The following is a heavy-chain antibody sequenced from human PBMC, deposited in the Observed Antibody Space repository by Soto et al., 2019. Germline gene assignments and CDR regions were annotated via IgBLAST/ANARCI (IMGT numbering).Heavy chain of an antibody. Sequence: LRLSCAASGFTFSSYGMHWVRQAPGKGLEWVAVISYDGSNKYYADSVKGRFTISRDNSKNTLYLQMNSLRAEDTAVYYCAKDQAGNYFDYWGQGTLVTVSS. CDR2: ISYDGSNK. CDR3: AKDQAGNYFDY. CDR1: GFTFSSYG. D-gene: IGHD3-10*01. J-gene: IGHJ4*02. V-gene: IGHV3-30*18.